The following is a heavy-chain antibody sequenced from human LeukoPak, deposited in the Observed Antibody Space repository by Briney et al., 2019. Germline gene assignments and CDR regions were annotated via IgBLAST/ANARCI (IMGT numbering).Heavy chain of an antibody. J-gene: IGHJ5*02. CDR3: AKAEYYYDSSGYYYSGWFDP. Sequence: PGGSLRLSCAASGFSFSTYAMSWVRQAPGKGLEWVSSISGTGKMTYYADSVKGRFTISRDNSKNTLYLQMNSLRAEDTAVYYCAKAEYYYDSSGYYYSGWFDPWGQGTLVTVSS. D-gene: IGHD3-22*01. V-gene: IGHV3-23*01. CDR2: ISGTGKMT. CDR1: GFSFSTYA.